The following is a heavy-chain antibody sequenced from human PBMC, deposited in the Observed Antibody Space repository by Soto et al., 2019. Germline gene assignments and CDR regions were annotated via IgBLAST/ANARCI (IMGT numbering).Heavy chain of an antibody. V-gene: IGHV3-23*01. J-gene: IGHJ4*02. Sequence: GGSLRLSCAASGFTFSSYAMSWVRQAPGKGLEWVSAISGSGGSTYYADSVKGRFTISRDNSKNTLYLQMNSLRAEDTAVYYCAKDPLGYYGSGSSDLDYWGQGTLVTVSS. CDR2: ISGSGGST. CDR3: AKDPLGYYGSGSSDLDY. CDR1: GFTFSSYA. D-gene: IGHD3-10*01.